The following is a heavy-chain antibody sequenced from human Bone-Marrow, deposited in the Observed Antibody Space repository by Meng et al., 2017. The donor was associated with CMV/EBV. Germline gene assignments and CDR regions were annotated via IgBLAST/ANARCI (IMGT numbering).Heavy chain of an antibody. CDR1: GFSFTTYW. CDR2: IKPDGSEK. CDR3: ATTTGRARLFDY. D-gene: IGHD4-11*01. Sequence: GESLKISCVASGFSFTTYWMSWVRQAPGKGLEWVANIKPDGSEKYYVDSVKGRFTIYRDNAKNSLYLQMNSLRAEDTADYYCATTTGRARLFDYWGQGTLVTVSS. V-gene: IGHV3-7*01. J-gene: IGHJ4*02.